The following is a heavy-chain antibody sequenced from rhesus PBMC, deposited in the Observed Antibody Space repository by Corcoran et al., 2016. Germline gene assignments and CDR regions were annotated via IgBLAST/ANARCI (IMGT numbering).Heavy chain of an antibody. CDR1: GGSISDSYR. V-gene: IGHV4S10*01. J-gene: IGHJ4*01. CDR2: SKGSSTTT. D-gene: IGHD6-25*01. Sequence: QVQLQESGPGVVKPSETLSLTCAVSGGSISDSYRWSWIRQPPGKGLEWIGYSKGSSTTTNSTPSLRRRVTIAKDTSKNQFSLKLSSGTAADTAVYYCARGIAAAGEAKFDYWGQGVLVTVSS. CDR3: ARGIAAAGEAKFDY.